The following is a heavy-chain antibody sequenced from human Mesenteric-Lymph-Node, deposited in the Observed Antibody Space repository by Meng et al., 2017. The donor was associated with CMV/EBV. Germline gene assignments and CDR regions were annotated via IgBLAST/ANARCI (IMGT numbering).Heavy chain of an antibody. CDR2: ISRSSSDI. Sequence: GESLKISCAASGFTFSSYSMNWVRQAPGKGLEWVSSISRSSSDIYYADSLKGRLTISRDNARNSLYLQMTSLRAEDTAVYYCARDRPDYLDSSNYYDYWGQGTLVTVSS. CDR1: GFTFSSYS. CDR3: ARDRPDYLDSSNYYDY. J-gene: IGHJ4*02. D-gene: IGHD3-22*01. V-gene: IGHV3-21*01.